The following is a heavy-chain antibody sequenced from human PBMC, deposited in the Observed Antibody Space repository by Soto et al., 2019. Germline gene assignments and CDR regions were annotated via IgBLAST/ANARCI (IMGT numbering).Heavy chain of an antibody. Sequence: ASVKVSCKHSGCSFTGYYIHWLRQAPGQGLEWMGWITAHSGGTEYAQKFQGRVTLTRDTSIATAYLTLTSLTSDDTALYFCAKGLTRQFAYLLDPWGQGTPVTVSS. CDR2: ITAHSGGT. J-gene: IGHJ5*02. CDR1: GCSFTGYY. CDR3: AKGLTRQFAYLLDP. D-gene: IGHD3-16*01. V-gene: IGHV1-2*02.